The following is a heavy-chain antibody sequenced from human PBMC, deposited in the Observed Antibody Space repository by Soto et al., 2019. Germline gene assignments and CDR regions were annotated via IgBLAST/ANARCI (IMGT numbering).Heavy chain of an antibody. Sequence: QVQLVQSGAEVKKPGASVKVSCKASGYTFTSYGISWVRQAPGQGLEWMGWISAYNGNTNYAQKLQGRVTMTTDTSTSTAYMELRSLRSDDTAVYYCARVDKRELAGLLTRYYYYYYGMDVWGQGTTVTVSS. CDR3: ARVDKRELAGLLTRYYYYYYGMDV. CDR2: ISAYNGNT. CDR1: GYTFTSYG. D-gene: IGHD6-19*01. J-gene: IGHJ6*02. V-gene: IGHV1-18*01.